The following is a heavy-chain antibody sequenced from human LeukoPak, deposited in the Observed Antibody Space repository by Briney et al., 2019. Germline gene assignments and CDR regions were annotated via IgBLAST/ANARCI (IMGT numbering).Heavy chain of an antibody. J-gene: IGHJ4*02. Sequence: PGGSLRLSCAASGFTFSNYWVSWVRRTPGKGLEWVANIKEDGSDKYYVDSLKGRFTISRDNAKNSLYLQMNSLRAEDTAVYYCAKDRTRQAYWGQGTLVTVSS. CDR3: AKDRTRQAY. D-gene: IGHD3-3*01. CDR2: IKEDGSDK. CDR1: GFTFSNYW. V-gene: IGHV3-7*03.